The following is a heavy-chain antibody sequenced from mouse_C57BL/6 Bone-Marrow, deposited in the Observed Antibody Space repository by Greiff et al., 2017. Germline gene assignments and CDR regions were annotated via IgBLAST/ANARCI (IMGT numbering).Heavy chain of an antibody. D-gene: IGHD2-3*01. Sequence: EVNLVESGGGLVKPGGSLKLSCAASGFTFSSSAMSWVRQTPEKRLEWVATISDGGSYTYYPDNVKGRFTISRDNAKNNLYLQMSHLKSEDTAMYYCARDRTDGYYLMDYWGQGTSVTVSS. J-gene: IGHJ4*01. CDR1: GFTFSSSA. V-gene: IGHV5-4*01. CDR3: ARDRTDGYYLMDY. CDR2: ISDGGSYT.